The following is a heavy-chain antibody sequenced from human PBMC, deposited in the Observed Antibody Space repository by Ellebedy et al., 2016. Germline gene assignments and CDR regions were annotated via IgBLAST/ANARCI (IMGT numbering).Heavy chain of an antibody. CDR3: VRGFDIFDY. V-gene: IGHV3-48*01. CDR2: ISNSGSPT. CDR1: GFTFSSHS. J-gene: IGHJ4*02. Sequence: GGSLRLSXAASGFTFSSHSMNWVRQAPGKGLEWVSYISNSGSPTYYADSVKGRFTIFRDNAKKSLYLQMNSLRAEDTAVYYCVRGFDIFDYWGQGTLVTVSS.